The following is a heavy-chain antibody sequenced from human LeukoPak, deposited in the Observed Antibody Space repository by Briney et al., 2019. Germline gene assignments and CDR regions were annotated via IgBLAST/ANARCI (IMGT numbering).Heavy chain of an antibody. V-gene: IGHV1-2*02. Sequence: VKVSCKASGYTFTAYYMHWVRQAPGQGLEWMGWINPNSGGTNYAQKFQGRVTMTRDTSISTAYMELSSLTSDDTAVYYCARDLDSSWTGYFQPWGQGTLVTVSS. D-gene: IGHD6-13*01. CDR1: GYTFTAYY. J-gene: IGHJ1*01. CDR2: INPNSGGT. CDR3: ARDLDSSWTGYFQP.